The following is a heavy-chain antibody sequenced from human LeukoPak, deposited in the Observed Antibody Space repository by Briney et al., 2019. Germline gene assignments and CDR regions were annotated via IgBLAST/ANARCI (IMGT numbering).Heavy chain of an antibody. CDR3: ARVGSSYYDSSGYLYYFDY. CDR1: GGSISSSSYY. D-gene: IGHD3-22*01. CDR2: IYYSGST. V-gene: IGHV4-39*07. J-gene: IGHJ4*02. Sequence: SETLSLTCTVSGGSISSSSYYWGWIRQPPGKELEWIGSIYYSGSTYYNPSLKNRVTISVDTSKNQFSLKLSSVTAADTAVYYCARVGSSYYDSSGYLYYFDYWGQGTLVTVSS.